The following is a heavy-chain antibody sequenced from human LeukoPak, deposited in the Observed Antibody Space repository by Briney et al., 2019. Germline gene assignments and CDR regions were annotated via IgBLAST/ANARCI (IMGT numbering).Heavy chain of an antibody. Sequence: ASVKVSCKASGYTFTSYGISWVRQAPGQGLEWMGWISAYNGNTNYAQKLQGRVTMTTDTSTSTAYMELRSLRAEDTAVYYCAKSRYYYGSGSPHYFDYWGQGTLVTVSS. D-gene: IGHD3-10*01. J-gene: IGHJ4*02. CDR2: ISAYNGNT. CDR3: AKSRYYYGSGSPHYFDY. CDR1: GYTFTSYG. V-gene: IGHV1-18*01.